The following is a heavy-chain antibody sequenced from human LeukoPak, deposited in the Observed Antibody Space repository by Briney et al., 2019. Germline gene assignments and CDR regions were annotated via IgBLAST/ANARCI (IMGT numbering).Heavy chain of an antibody. Sequence: GSSVKVSCKASGGTFSSYAISWVRQAPGQGLEWMGWINPNSGGTNYAQKFQGWVTMTRDTSISTAYMELSRLRSDDTAVCYCARGYDCSSTSCYADFDYWGQGTLVTVSS. D-gene: IGHD2-2*01. CDR1: GGTFSSYA. CDR2: INPNSGGT. J-gene: IGHJ4*02. CDR3: ARGYDCSSTSCYADFDY. V-gene: IGHV1-2*04.